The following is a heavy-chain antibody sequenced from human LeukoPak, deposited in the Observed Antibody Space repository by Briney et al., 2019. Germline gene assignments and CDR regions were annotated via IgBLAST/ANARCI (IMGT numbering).Heavy chain of an antibody. CDR1: GFTFSDYA. D-gene: IGHD3-22*01. CDR3: ARDRYDSVYNWFDP. J-gene: IGHJ5*02. CDR2: VSGDSESK. Sequence: PGGSLRLSCVGSGFTFSDYAMAWVRQAPGKGLEWVSVVSGDSESKHYTESVKGRFTVSRANSKNTLYLQMDSLRAADTAVYYCARDRYDSVYNWFDPWGQGTLVTVSS. V-gene: IGHV3-23*01.